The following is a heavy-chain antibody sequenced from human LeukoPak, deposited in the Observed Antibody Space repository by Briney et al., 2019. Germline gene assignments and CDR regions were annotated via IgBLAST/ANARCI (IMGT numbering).Heavy chain of an antibody. D-gene: IGHD5-18*01. J-gene: IGHJ4*01. CDR1: GFTFSSYW. Sequence: TGGSLRLSCAASGFTFSSYWMSWVRQPPGKGLEWVANIKEDGSEKYYVHSVKGRFTISRDNARNSLYLQMNTLRAEDTAVYYCARDRRNNYGYYFDYWGQGTLVTVSS. V-gene: IGHV3-7*04. CDR2: IKEDGSEK. CDR3: ARDRRNNYGYYFDY.